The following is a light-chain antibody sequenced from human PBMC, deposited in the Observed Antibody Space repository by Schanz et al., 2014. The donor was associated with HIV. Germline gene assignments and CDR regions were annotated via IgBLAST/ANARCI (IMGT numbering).Light chain of an antibody. J-gene: IGKJ2*01. CDR1: QSISES. CDR2: EAS. CDR3: QHYNDFAST. Sequence: DIQMTQSPSTLSASVGDRITITCRASQSISESLAWYQQKPGQAPNLLISEASTLESGVPSRFSGTGSGTEFTLTISSLQPDDFATYFCQHYNDFASTFGQGTKLEIK. V-gene: IGKV1-5*03.